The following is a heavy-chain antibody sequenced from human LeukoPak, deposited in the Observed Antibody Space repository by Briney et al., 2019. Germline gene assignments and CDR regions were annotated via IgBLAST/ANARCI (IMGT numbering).Heavy chain of an antibody. J-gene: IGHJ4*02. V-gene: IGHV4-39*07. CDR2: IYYSGST. CDR3: ARVIDSSGLSLALDY. CDR1: GGSISSSSYY. Sequence: SETLSLTCTVSGGSISSSSYYWGWIRQPPGKGLEWIGSIYYSGSTYYNPSLKSRVTISVDTSKNQFSLKLSSVTAADTAVYYCARVIDSSGLSLALDYWGQGTLVTVSS. D-gene: IGHD3-22*01.